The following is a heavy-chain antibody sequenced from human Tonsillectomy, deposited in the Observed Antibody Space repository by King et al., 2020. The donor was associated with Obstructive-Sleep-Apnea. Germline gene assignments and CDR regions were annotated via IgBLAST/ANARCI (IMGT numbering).Heavy chain of an antibody. V-gene: IGHV4-39*01. CDR3: ASQGESLFDY. D-gene: IGHD3-16*01. Sequence: QLQESGPRLVKPSETLSLTCTVSGDSISSSHYYWGWIRQPPGKGLEWIGSIYYSGNTYYNPSLKSRVTVSVDTSKNQFSLKLTSVTAADTAVYYCASQGESLFDYWGQGTLVTVSS. CDR2: IYYSGNT. CDR1: GDSISSSHYY. J-gene: IGHJ4*02.